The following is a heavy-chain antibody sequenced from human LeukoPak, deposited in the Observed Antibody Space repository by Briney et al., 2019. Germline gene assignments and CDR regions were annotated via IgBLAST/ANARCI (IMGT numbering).Heavy chain of an antibody. J-gene: IGHJ3*02. D-gene: IGHD3-10*01. CDR1: GFTFSSYE. Sequence: GGSLRLSCAASGFTFSSYEMNWVRQAPGKGLEWVSYISSSGSTIYYADSVKGRFTISRDNAKNSLYLQMNSLRAEDTAVYYCARASFGFGELSSPKYAFDIWGQGTMVTVSS. V-gene: IGHV3-48*03. CDR3: ARASFGFGELSSPKYAFDI. CDR2: ISSSGSTI.